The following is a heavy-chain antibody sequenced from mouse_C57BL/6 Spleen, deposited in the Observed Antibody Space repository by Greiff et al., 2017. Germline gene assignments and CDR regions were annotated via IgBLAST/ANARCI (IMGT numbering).Heavy chain of an antibody. J-gene: IGHJ2*01. V-gene: IGHV5-4*01. CDR1: GFTFSSYA. CDR2: ISDGGSYT. CDR3: ARDQEGGDYFDY. D-gene: IGHD3-2*02. Sequence: EVKLMESGGGSVKPGGSLKLSCAASGFTFSSYAMSWVRQTPEKRLEWVATISDGGSYTYYPDNVKGRFTISRDNAKNNLYLQMSHLKSEDTAMYYCARDQEGGDYFDYWGQGTTLTVSS.